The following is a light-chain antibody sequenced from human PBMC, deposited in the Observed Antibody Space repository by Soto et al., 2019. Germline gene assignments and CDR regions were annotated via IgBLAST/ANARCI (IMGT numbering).Light chain of an antibody. V-gene: IGLV2-8*01. J-gene: IGLJ1*01. CDR2: EVV. CDR3: KSYAGSNTYV. Sequence: QSVLTQPPSASGSPGQSVTISCTGTKNDIGVYDLVSWYQHHPGKAPRLIIYEVVQRPSGVPDRFSGSKSGNTASLTVSGLQAADEADYCCKSYAGSNTYVFGSGTKVTVL. CDR1: KNDIGVYDL.